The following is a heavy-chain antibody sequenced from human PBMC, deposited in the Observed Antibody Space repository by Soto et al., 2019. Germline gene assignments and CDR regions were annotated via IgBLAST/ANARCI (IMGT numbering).Heavy chain of an antibody. J-gene: IGHJ4*02. CDR3: ARALSWILDY. CDR1: GFTFSSYE. CDR2: ISSSGSTI. D-gene: IGHD5-18*01. V-gene: IGHV3-48*03. Sequence: PGGSLRLSCAASGFTFSSYEMNWVRQAPGKGLEWVSYISSSGSTIYYADSVKGRFTISRDNAKNSLYLQMNSLRAEDTAVYYCARALSWILDYWGQGTLVTVSS.